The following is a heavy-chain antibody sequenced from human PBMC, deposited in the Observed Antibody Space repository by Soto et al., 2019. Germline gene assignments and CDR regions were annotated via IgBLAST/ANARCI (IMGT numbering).Heavy chain of an antibody. Sequence: GESLKISCAGSGFTFSSYAMSWVRQSPGKGLEWVSAISGSGGSTYYADSVKGRFTISRDNSKNTLYLQMNSLRAEDTAVYYCAKDPYLLGELAFYFEYWGQGTLVTVSS. CDR2: ISGSGGST. CDR3: AKDPYLLGELAFYFEY. V-gene: IGHV3-23*01. D-gene: IGHD3-16*02. CDR1: GFTFSSYA. J-gene: IGHJ4*02.